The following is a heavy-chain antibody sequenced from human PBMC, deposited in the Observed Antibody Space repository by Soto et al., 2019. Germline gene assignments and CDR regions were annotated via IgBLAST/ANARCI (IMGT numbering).Heavy chain of an antibody. V-gene: IGHV1-3*01. CDR2: INAGNGNT. CDR1: GYTFTSYA. Sequence: ASVKVSCKASGYTFTSYAMHWVRQAPGQRLEWMGWINAGNGNTKYSQKFQGRVTITRDTSASTAYLELSSLRSEDTAVYYCARSTTVTTYREYYYYGMDVWGQGTTVTVSS. D-gene: IGHD4-17*01. J-gene: IGHJ6*02. CDR3: ARSTTVTTYREYYYYGMDV.